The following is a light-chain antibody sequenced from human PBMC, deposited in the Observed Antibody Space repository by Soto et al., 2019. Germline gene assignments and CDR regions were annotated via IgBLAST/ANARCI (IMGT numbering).Light chain of an antibody. V-gene: IGLV1-44*01. CDR1: SSNIGSKS. CDR3: AAWDDSLNVLV. Sequence: QPVLTQPPSVSGTPGQRVNMSCSGSSSNIGSKSVSWYQHLPQTAPKLLIYSNNQRPSGVPGRFSGSKSGTSASLAISGLQSDDETQYYRAAWDDSLNVLVFGGGTQLTVL. J-gene: IGLJ2*01. CDR2: SNN.